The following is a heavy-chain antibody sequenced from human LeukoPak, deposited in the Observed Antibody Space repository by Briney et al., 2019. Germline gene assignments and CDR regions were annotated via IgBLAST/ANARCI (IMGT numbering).Heavy chain of an antibody. CDR2: INHSGST. CDR3: VVVANFDY. CDR1: GGSFSGYY. V-gene: IGHV4-34*01. Sequence: SETLSLTCAVYGGSFSGYYWSWIRQPPGKGLEWIGEINHSGSTNYNPSLKSRVTISVDTSKNQFSLKLSSVTAADTAVYYCVVVANFDYWGQGTLVTVSS. D-gene: IGHD1-26*01. J-gene: IGHJ4*02.